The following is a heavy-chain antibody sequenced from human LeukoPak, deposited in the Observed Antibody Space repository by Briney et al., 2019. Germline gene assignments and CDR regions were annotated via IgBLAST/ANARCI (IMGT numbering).Heavy chain of an antibody. Sequence: GGSLRLSCAASGFTFSSYAMHWVHQAPGKGLEWVAVISYDGSNKYYADSVKGRFTISRDNSKNTLYLQMNSLRAEDTAVYYCAALWFGELLSHDYWGQGTLVTVSS. CDR2: ISYDGSNK. V-gene: IGHV3-30*04. CDR3: AALWFGELLSHDY. J-gene: IGHJ4*02. D-gene: IGHD3-10*01. CDR1: GFTFSSYA.